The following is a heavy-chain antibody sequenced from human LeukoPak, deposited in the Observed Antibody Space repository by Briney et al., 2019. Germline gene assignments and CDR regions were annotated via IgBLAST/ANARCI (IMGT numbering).Heavy chain of an antibody. D-gene: IGHD1-26*01. CDR3: AKFDAEYTGSYSYYYYMDV. Sequence: GGSLRLSCAASGFTFRRYGMTWVRQAPGKGLAWVSVIYSGGSTYYADSVKGRFTISRDNSKNTLYLQLNSLRAEDTAVYYCAKFDAEYTGSYSYYYYMDVWGKGTTVTVSS. V-gene: IGHV3-23*03. CDR1: GFTFRRYG. CDR2: IYSGGST. J-gene: IGHJ6*03.